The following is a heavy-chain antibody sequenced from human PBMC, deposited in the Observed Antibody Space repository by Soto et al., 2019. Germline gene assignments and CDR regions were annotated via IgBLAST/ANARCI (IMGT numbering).Heavy chain of an antibody. D-gene: IGHD3-9*01. J-gene: IGHJ5*02. CDR1: DGFFSGYS. CDR2: INYRGGT. V-gene: IGHV4-34*01. Sequence: SETLSLTCGVNDGFFSGYSWTWIRQPPGKGLEWIGEINYRGGTTYNPSLKSRATIAIDTSKSQFTLTLSSVTAADAALYYCARSYYNILTGYYTWGQGTKVTVYS. CDR3: ARSYYNILTGYYT.